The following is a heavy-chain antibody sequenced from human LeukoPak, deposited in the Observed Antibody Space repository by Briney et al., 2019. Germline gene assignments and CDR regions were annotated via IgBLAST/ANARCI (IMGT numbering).Heavy chain of an antibody. CDR2: ISAYNGYT. Sequence: ASVKVSCKASGGTFSSYAISWVRQAPGQGLEWMGWISAYNGYTNYAQKFQGRVTMTTDTSTSTAYMELRSLRSDDTAVYYCALLVRGVIRFDYWGQGTLVTVSS. V-gene: IGHV1-18*01. J-gene: IGHJ4*02. CDR3: ALLVRGVIRFDY. D-gene: IGHD3-10*01. CDR1: GGTFSSYA.